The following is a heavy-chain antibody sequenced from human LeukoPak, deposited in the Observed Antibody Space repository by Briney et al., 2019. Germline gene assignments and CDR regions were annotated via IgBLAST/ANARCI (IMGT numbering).Heavy chain of an antibody. Sequence: GGSLRLSCAASGFTFNTYWMHWVRQAPRQGLVWVSPINPDGTVTTYADSVKGRFTISRDNAKNTLYLQMNSLKAEDTAVYYCVRDSPSGFFDLWGRGTLVTVPS. D-gene: IGHD6-19*01. V-gene: IGHV3-74*01. CDR3: VRDSPSGFFDL. CDR2: INPDGTVT. CDR1: GFTFNTYW. J-gene: IGHJ2*01.